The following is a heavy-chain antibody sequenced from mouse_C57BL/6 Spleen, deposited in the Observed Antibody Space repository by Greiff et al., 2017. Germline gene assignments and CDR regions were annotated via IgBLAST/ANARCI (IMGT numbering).Heavy chain of an antibody. V-gene: IGHV1-52*01. J-gene: IGHJ1*03. CDR2: IDPSDSDT. CDR1: GYTFTSYW. CDR3: ARGYYGSSYWYFDV. D-gene: IGHD1-1*01. Sequence: QVQLQQPGAELVRPGSSVKLSCKASGYTFTSYWMHWVKQRPIQGLEWIGNIDPSDSDTHYNQKFKDKATLTVDKSSSTAYMQLSSLTSEDSAVYYCARGYYGSSYWYFDVWGTGTTVTVSS.